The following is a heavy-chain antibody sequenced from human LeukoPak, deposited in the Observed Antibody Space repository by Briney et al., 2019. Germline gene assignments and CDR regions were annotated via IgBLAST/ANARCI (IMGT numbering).Heavy chain of an antibody. D-gene: IGHD3-10*02. CDR2: IYYSGST. Sequence: PLETLSLTCTVSGGSISSYYWSWVRQPPGKGLEWVGYIYYSGSTNYNPSLKSRVTISVDTSKNQFSLKLSSVTAADTAVYYCARGVRGGEYFDYWGQGTLVTVSS. CDR1: GGSISSYY. CDR3: ARGVRGGEYFDY. V-gene: IGHV4-59*01. J-gene: IGHJ4*02.